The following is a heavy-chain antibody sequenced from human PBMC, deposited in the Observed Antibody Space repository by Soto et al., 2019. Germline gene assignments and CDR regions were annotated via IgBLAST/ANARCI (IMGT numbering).Heavy chain of an antibody. D-gene: IGHD1-26*01. J-gene: IGHJ5*02. CDR1: GYTFTSYA. CDR2: INAGNGNT. CDR3: AGGSYSPPLDP. Sequence: GASVKVSCKASGYTFTSYAMHWVRQAPGQRLEWMGWINAGNGNTKYSQKLQSRVTITRDTSASTAYKELSSLRSEDTAMNYCAGGSYSPPLDPWGQGTLVTGSS. V-gene: IGHV1-3*01.